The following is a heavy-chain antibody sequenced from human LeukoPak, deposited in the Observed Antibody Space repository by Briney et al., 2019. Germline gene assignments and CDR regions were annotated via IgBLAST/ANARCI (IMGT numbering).Heavy chain of an antibody. CDR3: AKGYCSSTSCYSYYYDSSGAYFDY. CDR1: GFTFDDYG. V-gene: IGHV3-20*04. CDR2: INWNGGST. J-gene: IGHJ4*02. Sequence: PGGSLRLSXAASGFTFDDYGMSWVRQAPGKGLEWVSGINWNGGSTRYADSVKGRFTISRDNSKNTLYLQMNSLRAEDTAVYYCAKGYCSSTSCYSYYYDSSGAYFDYWGQETLVTVSS. D-gene: IGHD2-2*01.